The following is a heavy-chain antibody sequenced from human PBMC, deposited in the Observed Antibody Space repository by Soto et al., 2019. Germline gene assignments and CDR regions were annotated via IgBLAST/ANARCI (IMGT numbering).Heavy chain of an antibody. CDR3: ARDLGNSSSSDYYYYFMDV. V-gene: IGHV4-4*02. CDR2: IYHSGST. CDR1: SGSISSSNW. J-gene: IGHJ6*03. Sequence: QVQLQESGPGLVKPSGTLSLTSAVSSGSISSSNWWSWVRQTPGKGLEWIGEIYHSGSTNYNPSLKSRVTISVDKSKNQFSLKLSSVTAADTAVYYCARDLGNSSSSDYYYYFMDVWCNGTTVTVSS. D-gene: IGHD6-6*01.